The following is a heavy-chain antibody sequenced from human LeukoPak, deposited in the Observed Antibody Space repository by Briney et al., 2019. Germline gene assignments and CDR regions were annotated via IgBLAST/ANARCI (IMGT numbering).Heavy chain of an antibody. CDR3: AKDSAYSSGWAEGIFEP. CDR1: GYSFNDYY. D-gene: IGHD6-19*01. V-gene: IGHV1-2*02. Sequence: GATVKVSCKASGYSFNDYYINWMRQAPGQGLEWMGWLNPRTGVVKYAPKFQGRVTMTRDTSISTAYMELSSLTFDDTAVYYCAKDSAYSSGWAEGIFEPWGQGVLATVSS. CDR2: LNPRTGVV. J-gene: IGHJ5*02.